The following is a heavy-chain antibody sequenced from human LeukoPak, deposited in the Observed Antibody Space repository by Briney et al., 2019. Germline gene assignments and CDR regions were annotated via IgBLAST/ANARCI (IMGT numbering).Heavy chain of an antibody. Sequence: PSETLSLTCAVYGGSISSYYWSWIRQPPGKGLEWIGYIYYSGSTNYNPSLKSRVTISVDTSKNQFSLKLSSVTAADTAVYYCARATSHLYYYGSGSYRWFDPWGQGTLVTVSS. V-gene: IGHV4-59*01. CDR1: GGSISSYY. D-gene: IGHD3-10*01. CDR3: ARATSHLYYYGSGSYRWFDP. CDR2: IYYSGST. J-gene: IGHJ5*02.